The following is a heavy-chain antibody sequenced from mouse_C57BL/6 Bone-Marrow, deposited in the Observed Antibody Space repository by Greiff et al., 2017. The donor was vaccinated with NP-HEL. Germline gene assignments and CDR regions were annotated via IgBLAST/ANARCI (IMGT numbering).Heavy chain of an antibody. J-gene: IGHJ2*01. V-gene: IGHV14-3*01. Sequence: EVMLVESVAELVRPGASVKLSCTASGFNIKNTYMHWVKQRPEQGLEWIGRIDPANGNTKYAPKFQGKATITADTSSNTAYLQLSSLTSEDTAIYYCARGLVATRGYFDYWGQGTTLTVSS. CDR3: ARGLVATRGYFDY. CDR1: GFNIKNTY. CDR2: IDPANGNT. D-gene: IGHD1-1*01.